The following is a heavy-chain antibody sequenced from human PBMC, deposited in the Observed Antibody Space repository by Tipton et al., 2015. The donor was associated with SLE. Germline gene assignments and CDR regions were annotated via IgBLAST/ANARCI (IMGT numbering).Heavy chain of an antibody. CDR1: GSRFSDYG. D-gene: IGHD1-26*01. CDR3: ARVGGSYSYYYMDV. V-gene: IGHV1-18*01. Sequence: QSGAEVKKPGASVRVSCKASGSRFSDYGFTWVRQAPGQGPEWMGWIITYNGNTNYAQKLQGRVTMTTGTSTSTAYMELRSLRSDDTAVYYCARVGGSYSYYYMDVWGKGTTVTVSS. CDR2: IITYNGNT. J-gene: IGHJ6*03.